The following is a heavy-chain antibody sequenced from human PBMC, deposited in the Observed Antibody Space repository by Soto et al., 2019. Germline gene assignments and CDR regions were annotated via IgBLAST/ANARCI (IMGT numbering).Heavy chain of an antibody. CDR3: AHKLRYLDPMDV. D-gene: IGHD3-9*01. CDR1: GFSLITVGVA. V-gene: IGHV2-5*01. J-gene: IGHJ6*02. CDR2: IYWNDGK. Sequence: SGPTLVNATQTLTLTCTFSGFSLITVGVAVGWIRQPPGKALEWLALIYWNDGKLYSPSLKTRLTVTKDTSKNQVVLTMTNVGPVDTATYYCAHKLRYLDPMDVWGQGTTVTVSS.